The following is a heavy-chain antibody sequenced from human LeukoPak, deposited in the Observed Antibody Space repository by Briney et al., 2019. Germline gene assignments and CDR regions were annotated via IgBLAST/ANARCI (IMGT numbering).Heavy chain of an antibody. J-gene: IGHJ4*02. CDR1: GFTFSSYG. CDR2: ISYDGSNK. V-gene: IGHV3-30*03. CDR3: ARGGVGCFDY. D-gene: IGHD6-19*01. Sequence: GRSLRLSCAASGFTFSSYGMHWVRQAPGKGLEWVAVISYDGSNKYYADSVKGRFTISRDNSKNTLYLQMNSLRAEDTAVYYCARGGVGCFDYWGQGALVTVSS.